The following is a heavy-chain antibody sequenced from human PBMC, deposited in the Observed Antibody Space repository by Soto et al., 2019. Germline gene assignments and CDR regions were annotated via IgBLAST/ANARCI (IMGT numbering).Heavy chain of an antibody. Sequence: PGWSLRLSCAASGFTFSSYSMNWVRQAPGKGPEWVSSISSSSSYIYYADSVKGRFTISRDNAKNSLYLQMNSLRAEDTAVYYCARRQFGYSSSWYWFDPWGQGTLVTVSS. CDR3: ARRQFGYSSSWYWFDP. CDR2: ISSSSSYI. V-gene: IGHV3-21*01. CDR1: GFTFSSYS. D-gene: IGHD6-13*01. J-gene: IGHJ5*02.